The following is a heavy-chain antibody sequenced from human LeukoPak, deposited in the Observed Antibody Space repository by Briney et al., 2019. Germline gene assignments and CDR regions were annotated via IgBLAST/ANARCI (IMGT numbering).Heavy chain of an antibody. CDR1: GYTFTGYY. CDR3: ARAYYDILTGSGGGAFDI. CDR2: INPNSGGT. D-gene: IGHD3-9*01. V-gene: IGHV1-2*02. Sequence: ASVKVSCKASGYTFTGYYMHWVRQAPGQGLEWMGWINPNSGGTNYAQKFQGRVTMTRDTAISTAYMELSRLRSDERAVYYCARAYYDILTGSGGGAFDIWGQGTMVTVSS. J-gene: IGHJ3*02.